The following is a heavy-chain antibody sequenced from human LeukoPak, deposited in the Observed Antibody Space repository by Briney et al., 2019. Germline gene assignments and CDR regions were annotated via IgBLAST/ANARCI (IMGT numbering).Heavy chain of an antibody. D-gene: IGHD6-13*01. J-gene: IGHJ4*02. V-gene: IGHV1-46*01. Sequence: ASVKVSCKASGYTFTSYYMHWVRQAPGQGLEWMGIINPSGGSTSYAQKFQGRVTMTRDTSTSTVYMELSSLRSEDTAVYYCARGIAAAGTPDGVTAFDYWGQGTLVTVSS. CDR1: GYTFTSYY. CDR3: ARGIAAAGTPDGVTAFDY. CDR2: INPSGGST.